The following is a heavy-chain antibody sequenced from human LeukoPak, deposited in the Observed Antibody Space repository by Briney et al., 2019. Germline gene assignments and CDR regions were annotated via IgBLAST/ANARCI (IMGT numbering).Heavy chain of an antibody. CDR2: INHSGST. Sequence: PSETLSLTCAVYGGSFSGYYWSWIRQPPGKGLEWIGEINHSGSTNYNPSLKSRVTISVDTSKNQFSLKLSSVTAADTAVYYCARGGYSYEDYWGQGTLVTVSS. CDR3: ARGGYSYEDY. CDR1: GGSFSGYY. J-gene: IGHJ4*02. V-gene: IGHV4-34*01. D-gene: IGHD5-18*01.